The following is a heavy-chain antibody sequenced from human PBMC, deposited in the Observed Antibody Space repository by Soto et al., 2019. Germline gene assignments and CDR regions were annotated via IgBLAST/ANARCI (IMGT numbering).Heavy chain of an antibody. V-gene: IGHV3-53*01. J-gene: IGHJ6*02. CDR3: ARDPGGSSYGYYGLDV. Sequence: GGSLRLSCAASGFTVSSIYMHWVRQAPGKGLEWVSVLHSSGTTYYADSVRGRFTISRDNSKNTLYLEMNSLRAEDTAMYYCARDPGGSSYGYYGLDVWGQGTTVTVSS. CDR2: LHSSGTT. CDR1: GFTVSSIY. D-gene: IGHD3-16*01.